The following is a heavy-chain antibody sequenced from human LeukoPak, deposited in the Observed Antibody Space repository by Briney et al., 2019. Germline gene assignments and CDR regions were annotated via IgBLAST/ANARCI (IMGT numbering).Heavy chain of an antibody. J-gene: IGHJ5*02. D-gene: IGHD3-16*01. V-gene: IGHV3-30-3*01. CDR2: ISFDGSNK. CDR1: GFTFSSYT. Sequence: GGSLRLSCAASGFTFSSYTIHWVRQPPGKGLEWVAVISFDGSNKYYADSVKGRLTISRDNSKNTLYRQMNSLRAEDTAVYYCAREELGSSLGFDPWGQGTLVTVSS. CDR3: AREELGSSLGFDP.